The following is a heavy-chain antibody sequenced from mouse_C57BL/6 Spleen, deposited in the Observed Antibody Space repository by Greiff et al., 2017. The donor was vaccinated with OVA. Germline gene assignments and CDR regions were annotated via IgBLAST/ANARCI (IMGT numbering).Heavy chain of an antibody. CDR1: GYAFTNYL. CDR2: INPGSGGT. Sequence: QVQLKQSGAELVRPGTSVKVSCKASGYAFTNYLIEWVKQRPGQGLEWIGVINPGSGGTNYNEKFKGKATLTADKSSSTAYMQLSSLTSEDSAVYFCARDDYDGGDYWGQGTSVTVSS. D-gene: IGHD2-4*01. J-gene: IGHJ4*01. V-gene: IGHV1-54*01. CDR3: ARDDYDGGDY.